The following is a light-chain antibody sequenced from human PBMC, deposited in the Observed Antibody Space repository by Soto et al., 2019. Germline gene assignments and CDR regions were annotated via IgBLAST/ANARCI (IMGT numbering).Light chain of an antibody. CDR1: SSNIGAGYD. Sequence: QSVLTQPPSVSGAPGQTVTISCTGSSSNIGAGYDVHWYQQLPGTAPKLLLYTNSNRPSGVPDRFSGSKSGTSASLAITGRQAEDEADYGCQSYDSTLSGGVFGGGTKLTVL. CDR3: QSYDSTLSGGV. V-gene: IGLV1-40*01. CDR2: TNS. J-gene: IGLJ3*02.